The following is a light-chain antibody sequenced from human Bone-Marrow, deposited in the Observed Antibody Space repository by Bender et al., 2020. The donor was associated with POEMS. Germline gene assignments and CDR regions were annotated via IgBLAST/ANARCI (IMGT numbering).Light chain of an antibody. V-gene: IGLV3-25*02. CDR2: KDS. Sequence: SPELTQPPSVSVSPGQTAKITCSGEALSMQFAYWYRQKPGQAPVLLIYKDSERPSGIPERFSGSSSGTTVTLTISRVEAEDEADYFCQVWDSKSEHVVFGGGTKLTVL. CDR3: QVWDSKSEHVV. J-gene: IGLJ2*01. CDR1: ALSMQF.